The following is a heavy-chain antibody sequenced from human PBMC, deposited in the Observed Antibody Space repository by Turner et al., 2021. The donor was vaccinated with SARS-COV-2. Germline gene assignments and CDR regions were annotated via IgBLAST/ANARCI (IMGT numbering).Heavy chain of an antibody. J-gene: IGHJ5*02. Sequence: EVQLVESGGGLVKPGGSLRLSCAASGFTFSSYTMYWVRQAPGKGLEWVSSISSSRSYIYYADSVKGRFTISRDNVKNSLYLQMNSLRAEDTAVYYCARGTYYYDSSVYSGTNWFDPWGQGTLVTVSS. CDR1: GFTFSSYT. CDR3: ARGTYYYDSSVYSGTNWFDP. V-gene: IGHV3-21*01. D-gene: IGHD3-22*01. CDR2: ISSSRSYI.